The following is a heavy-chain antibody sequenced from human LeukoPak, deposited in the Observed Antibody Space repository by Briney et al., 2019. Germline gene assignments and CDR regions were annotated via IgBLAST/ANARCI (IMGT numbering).Heavy chain of an antibody. D-gene: IGHD3-10*01. CDR3: ARGVRGVIDDHLFDY. Sequence: SETLSLTCTVSGGSISSSSYYWGWIRQPPGKGLEWIGSIYYSGSTNYNPSLKSRVTISVDTSKNQFSLKLSSVTAADTAVYYCARGVRGVIDDHLFDYWGQGTLVTVSS. V-gene: IGHV4-39*07. CDR2: IYYSGST. J-gene: IGHJ4*02. CDR1: GGSISSSSYY.